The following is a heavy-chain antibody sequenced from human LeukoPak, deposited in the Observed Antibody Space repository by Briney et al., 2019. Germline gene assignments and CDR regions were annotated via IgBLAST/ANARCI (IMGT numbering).Heavy chain of an antibody. J-gene: IGHJ6*02. Sequence: SETLSLTCTVSGGSIRSNYWSWIRQPPGKGLEWIGYIYYIGSSNYNPSLKSRVTTSVDTSKNQFSLRLSSVTAADTALYYCARGMYAMDVWGQGTTVTVSS. CDR1: GGSIRSNY. CDR2: IYYIGSS. CDR3: ARGMYAMDV. V-gene: IGHV4-59*01.